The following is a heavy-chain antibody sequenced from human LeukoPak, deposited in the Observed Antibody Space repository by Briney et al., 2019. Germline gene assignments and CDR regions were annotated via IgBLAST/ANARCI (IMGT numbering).Heavy chain of an antibody. CDR2: TYYRSKWYN. J-gene: IGHJ4*02. Sequence: SQTLSLTCAISGDSVSSNSAAWNWIRRSPSRGLEWLGRTYYRSKWYNHYAVSVKSRIIINPDTSKNQFSLQLNSVIPEDTAAYYCARETGDVGFDYWGQGTLVTVSS. V-gene: IGHV6-1*01. CDR3: ARETGDVGFDY. CDR1: GDSVSSNSAA. D-gene: IGHD7-27*01.